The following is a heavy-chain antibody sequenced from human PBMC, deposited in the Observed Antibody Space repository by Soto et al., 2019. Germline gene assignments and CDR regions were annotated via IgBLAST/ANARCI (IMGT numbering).Heavy chain of an antibody. J-gene: IGHJ6*02. V-gene: IGHV1-69*13. CDR2: XIXXXGXA. Sequence: ASVKGSCKASGYTFTGYYMHWVRQAPGQGLEWMXGXIXXXGXAXXXKXXXXRVTITADECTSTAYMELSSLRSEDTAVYYCARGYSSSFYYGMDVWGQGTTVTVSS. CDR1: GYTFTGYY. D-gene: IGHD6-6*01. CDR3: ARGYSSSFYYGMDV.